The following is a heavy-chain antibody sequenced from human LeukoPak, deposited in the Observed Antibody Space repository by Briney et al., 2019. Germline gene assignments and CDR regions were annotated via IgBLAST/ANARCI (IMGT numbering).Heavy chain of an antibody. V-gene: IGHV3-30*02. CDR1: GFTFSSYG. CDR2: IRYDGSNK. D-gene: IGHD1-14*01. Sequence: GGSLRLSCAASGFTFSSYGMHWVRQAPGKGLEWVAFIRYDGSNKYYADSVKGRFTISRDNSKNTLYLQMNSLRAEDTAVYYCAKARNPVDQYYFDYWGQGTLVTVSP. J-gene: IGHJ4*02. CDR3: AKARNPVDQYYFDY.